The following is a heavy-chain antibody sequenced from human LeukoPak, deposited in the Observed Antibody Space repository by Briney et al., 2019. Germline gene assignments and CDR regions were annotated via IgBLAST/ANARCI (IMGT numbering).Heavy chain of an antibody. CDR1: GYIFTSYG. CDR2: ISAYNGNT. D-gene: IGHD1-26*01. V-gene: IGHV1-18*01. CDR3: ARDPQQLVGATGGGFNF. J-gene: IGHJ4*02. Sequence: ASVKVSCKASGYIFTSYGISWVRQAPGQGLEWMGWISAYNGNTNYAQMLQGRVTMTTDTSTSTAYMGLRSLRSDDTVVYYCARDPQQLVGATGGGFNFWGQGTLVTVSS.